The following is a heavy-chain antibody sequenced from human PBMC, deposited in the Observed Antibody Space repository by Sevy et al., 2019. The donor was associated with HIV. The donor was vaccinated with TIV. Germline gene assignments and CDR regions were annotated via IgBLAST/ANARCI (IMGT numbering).Heavy chain of an antibody. CDR1: GGSISSGDYY. Sequence: SETLSLTCTVSGGSISSGDYYWSWIRQPPGKGLEWIGYIYYSGSTYYNPSLKSRVTISVDTSKNQFSLKLISVTAAYTAVYYCARELLGPGFRPNWFDPWGQGTLVTVSS. V-gene: IGHV4-30-4*01. CDR2: IYYSGST. J-gene: IGHJ5*02. D-gene: IGHD2-15*01. CDR3: ARELLGPGFRPNWFDP.